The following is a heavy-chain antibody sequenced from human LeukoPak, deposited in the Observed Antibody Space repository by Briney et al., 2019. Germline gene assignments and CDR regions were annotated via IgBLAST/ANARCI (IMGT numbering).Heavy chain of an antibody. CDR1: GYSFTYW. CDR3: ARLKDYYDSSGYPDY. CDR2: IYSGDSHT. D-gene: IGHD3-22*01. J-gene: IGHJ4*02. Sequence: GESLKISCKGSGYSFTYWIGWVRQMPGKGLEWMGIIYSGDSHTKYSPSFQGRVTISADKSISTAYLQWSSLEASDTAMYYCARLKDYYDSSGYPDYWGQGTLVTVSS. V-gene: IGHV5-51*01.